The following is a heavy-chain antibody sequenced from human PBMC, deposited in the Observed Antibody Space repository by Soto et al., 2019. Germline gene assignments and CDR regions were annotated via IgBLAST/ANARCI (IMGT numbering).Heavy chain of an antibody. Sequence: PSETLSLTCTVSGGSISSGDYYWSWIRQPPGKGLEWIGYIYYSGSTYYNPSLKSRVTISVDTSKNQFSLKLSSVTAADTAVYYCARAPYYYDSSGLYHFDYWGQGTLVTVSS. CDR3: ARAPYYYDSSGLYHFDY. J-gene: IGHJ4*02. CDR1: GGSISSGDYY. CDR2: IYYSGST. D-gene: IGHD3-22*01. V-gene: IGHV4-30-4*01.